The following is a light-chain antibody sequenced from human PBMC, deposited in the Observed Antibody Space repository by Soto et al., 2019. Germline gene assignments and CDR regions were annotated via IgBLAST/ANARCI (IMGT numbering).Light chain of an antibody. Sequence: EIVLTQSPGTLSLSPGERATLSCRASQSVSSRYLAWYQQKPGQAPRLLIYGASNRATGIPDRFSGSGSGTDFNLTISRLEPEDVAVYFCQQYNNSPEYTFGQGTKLEIK. CDR3: QQYNNSPEYT. CDR2: GAS. J-gene: IGKJ2*01. V-gene: IGKV3-20*01. CDR1: QSVSSRY.